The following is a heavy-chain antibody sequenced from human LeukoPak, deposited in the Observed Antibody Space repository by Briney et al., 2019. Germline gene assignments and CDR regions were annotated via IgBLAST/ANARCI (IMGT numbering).Heavy chain of an antibody. D-gene: IGHD3-22*01. CDR2: INSDGSST. J-gene: IGHJ6*02. Sequence: GGSLRLSCEASGFTFSSYWMHWVRQTPGKGLVWVSRINSDGSSTRNADSVKGRFTISRDNAKNTLYLQMNSLRAEDTAVYYCVRSHYFDGSGYFSYYYGMDVWGQGTTVTVSS. CDR3: VRSHYFDGSGYFSYYYGMDV. V-gene: IGHV3-74*01. CDR1: GFTFSSYW.